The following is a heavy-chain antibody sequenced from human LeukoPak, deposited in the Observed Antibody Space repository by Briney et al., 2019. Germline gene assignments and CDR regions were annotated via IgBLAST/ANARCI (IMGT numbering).Heavy chain of an antibody. J-gene: IGHJ4*02. D-gene: IGHD2-2*01. CDR1: GYSISSGYY. Sequence: PSETLSLTCSVSGYSISSGYYWGWIRQPPGKGLEWIGYIYHSGSTYYNPSLKSRVTISVDRSKNQFSLKLSSVTAADTAVYYCARDEGYCSSTSCHYWGQGTLVTVSS. V-gene: IGHV4-38-2*02. CDR2: IYHSGST. CDR3: ARDEGYCSSTSCHY.